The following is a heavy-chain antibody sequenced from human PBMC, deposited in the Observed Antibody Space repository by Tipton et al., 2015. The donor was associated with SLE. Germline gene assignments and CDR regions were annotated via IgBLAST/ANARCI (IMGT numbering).Heavy chain of an antibody. CDR3: ARDLGYSGYDEGCDDAFDI. V-gene: IGHV4-30-4*01. J-gene: IGHJ3*02. Sequence: TLSLTCTVSGGSISSGDYYWSWIRQPTGKGLEWIGYIYYSGSTYYNPSLKSRVSISVDTSKNQFSLKLSSVTAADTAVYYCARDLGYSGYDEGCDDAFDILVQGPMLTVSS. CDR1: GGSISSGDYY. D-gene: IGHD5-12*01. CDR2: IYYSGST.